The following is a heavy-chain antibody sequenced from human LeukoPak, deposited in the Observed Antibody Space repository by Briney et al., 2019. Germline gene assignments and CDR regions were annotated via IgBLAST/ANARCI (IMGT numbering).Heavy chain of an antibody. Sequence: GASVKVSCKASGYTFTSYAMNWVGQAPGQGLEWMGWINTNTGNPTYAQGFTGRFVFSLDTSVSTAYLQSSSLKAEDTAVYYCARGPKIPVAAAGRLDYWGQGTLVTVSS. CDR3: ARGPKIPVAAAGRLDY. CDR1: GYTFTSYA. CDR2: INTNTGNP. V-gene: IGHV7-4-1*02. J-gene: IGHJ4*02. D-gene: IGHD6-13*01.